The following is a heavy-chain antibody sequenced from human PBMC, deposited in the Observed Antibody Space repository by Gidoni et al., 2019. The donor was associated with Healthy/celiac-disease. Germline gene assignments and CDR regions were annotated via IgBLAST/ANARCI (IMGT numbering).Heavy chain of an antibody. J-gene: IGHJ3*02. D-gene: IGHD3-22*01. Sequence: EVQLLESGGGLVQPGGSLRLSCAASGFTFSSYAMSWVLQAPGKGLEWVSAISGSGCSTYYADSVKGRFTISRDNSKNTLYLQMNSLRAEDTAVYYCAKDALDSMIVVVIHGETAFDIWGQGTMVTVSS. CDR2: ISGSGCST. CDR1: GFTFSSYA. CDR3: AKDALDSMIVVVIHGETAFDI. V-gene: IGHV3-23*01.